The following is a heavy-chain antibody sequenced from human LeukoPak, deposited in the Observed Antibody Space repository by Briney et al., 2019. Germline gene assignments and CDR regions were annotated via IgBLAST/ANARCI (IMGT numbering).Heavy chain of an antibody. CDR1: VLTFSSYA. Sequence: PGGSLRLSCAASVLTFSSYAMSWVRQAPGKGLEWVSAKRCSGNSTYYADSVKGRFTIFRNTSKNTPYLEMSSLRAEDTAIYNCARRYQLPEASFDYWGQGTLVTVSS. V-gene: IGHV3-23*01. D-gene: IGHD2-2*01. CDR3: ARRYQLPEASFDY. J-gene: IGHJ4*02. CDR2: KRCSGNST.